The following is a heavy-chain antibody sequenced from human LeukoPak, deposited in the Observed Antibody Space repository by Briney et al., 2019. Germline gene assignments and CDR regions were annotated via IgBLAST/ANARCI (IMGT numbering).Heavy chain of an antibody. J-gene: IGHJ5*02. CDR2: ISDIGGST. D-gene: IGHD3-10*01. CDR1: GFTFSTYA. CDR3: AKDYYASGSYPTA. Sequence: PGGSLRLSCAASGFTFSTYAMNWVRQAPGKGLEWVSTISDIGGSTYYADSVKGRFTISRDSSKNTLYLQMNSLRAEDTAVYYCAKDYYASGSYPTAWGRGTLVTVSS. V-gene: IGHV3-23*01.